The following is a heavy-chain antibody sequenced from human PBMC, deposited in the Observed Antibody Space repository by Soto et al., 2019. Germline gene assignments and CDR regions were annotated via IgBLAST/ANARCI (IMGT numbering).Heavy chain of an antibody. D-gene: IGHD6-13*01. J-gene: IGHJ4*02. CDR3: AKAQSAYSSSYFDY. Sequence: PSETLSLTCAVSGYSISRGYYWGWIRQPPGKGLEWIGSIFHSGSTYYNPSLKSRVTISVDTSKNQFSLNLTSVTAADTAVYYCAKAQSAYSSSYFDYWGQGTLVTVSS. CDR2: IFHSGST. V-gene: IGHV4-38-2*01. CDR1: GYSISRGYY.